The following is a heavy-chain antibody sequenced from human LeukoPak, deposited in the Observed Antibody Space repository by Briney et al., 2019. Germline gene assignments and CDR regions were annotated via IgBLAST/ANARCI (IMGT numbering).Heavy chain of an antibody. CDR3: ATATYGDYVGDWFDP. J-gene: IGHJ5*02. V-gene: IGHV1-2*02. D-gene: IGHD4-17*01. CDR1: GYTFTGYY. Sequence: ASVKVSCKPSGYTFTGYYIHWVRQAPGQGLEWMGWINPKSGGTHYAQKFQGRVTMTRDTSISTAYMQLSRLRSDDTAVYYCATATYGDYVGDWFDPWGQGTLVTVSS. CDR2: INPKSGGT.